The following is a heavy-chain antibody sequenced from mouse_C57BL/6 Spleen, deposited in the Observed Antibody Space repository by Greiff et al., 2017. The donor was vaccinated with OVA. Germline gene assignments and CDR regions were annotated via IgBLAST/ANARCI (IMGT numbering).Heavy chain of an antibody. V-gene: IGHV1-31*01. Sequence: SGPELVKPGASVKISCKASGYSFTGYYMHWVKQSHGNILDWIGYIYPYNGVSSYNQKFKGKATLTVDKSSSTAYMELRSLTSEDSAVYYCAREGYYDYDVEAMDYWGQGTSVTVSS. CDR3: AREGYYDYDVEAMDY. CDR1: GYSFTGYY. D-gene: IGHD2-4*01. CDR2: IYPYNGVS. J-gene: IGHJ4*01.